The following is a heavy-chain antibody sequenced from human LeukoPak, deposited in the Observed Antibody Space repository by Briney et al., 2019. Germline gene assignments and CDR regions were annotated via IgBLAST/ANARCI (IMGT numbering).Heavy chain of an antibody. V-gene: IGHV4-39*01. Sequence: PSETLSLTCTVSGGSISNTAYYWSWIRQPPGKGLEWIGSIYYSGSTYYNPSLKSRVTISVDTSKKQFSLKLSSVTAADTAFYYCARQLGFSSGDAYHYYYSDVWGKGTTVTVSS. D-gene: IGHD3-3*01. J-gene: IGHJ6*03. CDR2: IYYSGST. CDR1: GGSISNTAYY. CDR3: ARQLGFSSGDAYHYYYSDV.